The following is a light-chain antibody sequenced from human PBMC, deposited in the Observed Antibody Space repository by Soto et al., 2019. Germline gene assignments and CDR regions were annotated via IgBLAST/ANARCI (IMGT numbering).Light chain of an antibody. CDR3: QQYGSSGT. J-gene: IGKJ1*01. CDR2: GAS. CDR1: QSVSIH. V-gene: IGKV3-20*01. Sequence: VMTQYPGNLSLSIGERATLSCRASQSVSIHLAWYQQKPGQAPRLLIYGASNRATGIPDRFSGSGSGTDFTLTISRMEPEDFAVYYCQQYGSSGTFGQGTKVDIK.